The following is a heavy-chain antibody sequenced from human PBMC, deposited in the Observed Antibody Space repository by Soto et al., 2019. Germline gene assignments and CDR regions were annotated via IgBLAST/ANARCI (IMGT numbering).Heavy chain of an antibody. CDR3: AKDAGDQGYFQN. Sequence: QEQLVESGGGVVQPGRSLRLSCAASGFTFSGYAMHLVRQAPGKGLEWLASISYNGNDKYYVDSVKGRFTISRDNTKNTMYLQMSSLTPEDTAVYYGAKDAGDQGYFQNWGQGTMVTVSS. CDR1: GFTFSGYA. V-gene: IGHV3-30*18. D-gene: IGHD2-21*02. J-gene: IGHJ1*01. CDR2: ISYNGNDK.